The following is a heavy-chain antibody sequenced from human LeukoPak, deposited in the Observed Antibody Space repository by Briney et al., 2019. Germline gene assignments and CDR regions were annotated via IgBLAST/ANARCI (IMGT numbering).Heavy chain of an antibody. J-gene: IGHJ4*02. V-gene: IGHV4-34*01. CDR1: GGTFSDYY. CDR3: ARFRVAVTLDY. D-gene: IGHD4-11*01. CDR2: INHSGST. Sequence: SETLSLTCAVYGGTFSDYYWSWIRQPPGKGLEWIGEINHSGSTNYNPSLKSRVTISVDTSKNQYSLKRSSVTAADTAVYYCARFRVAVTLDYWGQGTLVTVSS.